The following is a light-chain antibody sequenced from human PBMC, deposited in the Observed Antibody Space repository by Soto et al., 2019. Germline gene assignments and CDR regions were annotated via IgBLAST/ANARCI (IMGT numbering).Light chain of an antibody. CDR2: GPS. V-gene: IGKV3-15*01. CDR1: QRVTTN. J-gene: IGKJ5*01. Sequence: EIVMTQSPDTLSVSPGERATLSCRASQRVTTNVAWYQQRPGQAPRLLVYGPSTRATGVPARCSGSGSGTAFTRTISGLESEDFGVYYCHQYNNWPITFGQGTRLELK. CDR3: HQYNNWPIT.